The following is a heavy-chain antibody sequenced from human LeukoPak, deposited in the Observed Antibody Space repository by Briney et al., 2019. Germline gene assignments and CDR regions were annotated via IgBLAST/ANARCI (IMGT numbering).Heavy chain of an antibody. J-gene: IGHJ4*02. CDR1: GFTFSGSA. V-gene: IGHV3-73*01. CDR2: IRSKPNSYAT. D-gene: IGHD3-16*01. CDR3: VGGGDY. Sequence: EGSLRLSCATSGFTFSGSAMHWVRQATGKGLEWVGRIRSKPNSYATTYAASVKGRFTISRDDSKNTAYLQMNSLKTEDTAVYYCVGGGDYWGQGTLVTVSS.